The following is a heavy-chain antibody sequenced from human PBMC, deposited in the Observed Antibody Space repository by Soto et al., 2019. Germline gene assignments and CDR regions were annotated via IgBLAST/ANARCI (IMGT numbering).Heavy chain of an antibody. Sequence: QVQLVQSGAEVKKPGASVKVSCKASGYTFTSYGISWVRQAPGQGLEWMGWISAYNGNTNYAQKLQGRVTMTTDTSTSTAYMELRSLRSDDKAVYYCARDTYYYDSSGYPVDYWGQGTLVTVSS. J-gene: IGHJ4*02. CDR1: GYTFTSYG. CDR2: ISAYNGNT. V-gene: IGHV1-18*01. D-gene: IGHD3-22*01. CDR3: ARDTYYYDSSGYPVDY.